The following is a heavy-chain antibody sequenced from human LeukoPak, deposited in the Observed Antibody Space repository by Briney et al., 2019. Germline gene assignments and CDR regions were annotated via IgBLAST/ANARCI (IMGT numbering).Heavy chain of an antibody. CDR1: GYTFTGYY. D-gene: IGHD3-22*01. CDR3: ARASGYYYDSSGYSFDY. J-gene: IGHJ4*02. CDR2: IIPIFGTA. Sequence: SVKVSCKASGYTFTGYYMHWVRQAPGQGLEWMGGIIPIFGTANYAQKFQGRVTITADESTSTAYMELSSLRSEDTAVYYCARASGYYYDSSGYSFDYWGQGTLVTVSS. V-gene: IGHV1-69*13.